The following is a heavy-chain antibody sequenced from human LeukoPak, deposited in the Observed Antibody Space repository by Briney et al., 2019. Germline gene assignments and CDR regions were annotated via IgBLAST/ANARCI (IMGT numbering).Heavy chain of an antibody. J-gene: IGHJ4*02. D-gene: IGHD3-10*01. CDR2: INRDGSTT. CDR1: GFTFSNYW. V-gene: IGHV3-74*01. Sequence: GGSLRLSCAASGFTFSNYWVHWVRQAPGKGLVWVSRINRDGSTTNYADSVKGRFTVSRDNAKNTLNLQMDSLRAEDTAVYYCARDRKSGESSEIDFWGQGTLVTVSS. CDR3: ARDRKSGESSEIDF.